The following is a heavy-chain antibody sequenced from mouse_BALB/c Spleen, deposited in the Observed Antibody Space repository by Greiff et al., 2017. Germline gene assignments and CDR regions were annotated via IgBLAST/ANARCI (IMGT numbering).Heavy chain of an antibody. V-gene: IGHV3-2*02. CDR2: ISYSGST. CDR1: GYSITSDYA. CDR3: ARDDGYHWYFDV. J-gene: IGHJ1*01. D-gene: IGHD2-3*01. Sequence: VQLQQSGPGLVKPSQSLSLTCTVTGYSITSDYAWNWIRQFPGNKLEWMGYISYSGSTSYNPSLKSRISITRDTSKNQFFLQLNSVTTEDTATYYCARDDGYHWYFDVWGAGTTVTVSS.